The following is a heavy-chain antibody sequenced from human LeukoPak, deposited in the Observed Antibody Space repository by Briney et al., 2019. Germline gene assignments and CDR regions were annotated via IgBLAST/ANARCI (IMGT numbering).Heavy chain of an antibody. CDR1: GFTFTSSA. D-gene: IGHD2-2*01. V-gene: IGHV1-58*02. CDR2: IVVGSGNT. J-gene: IGHJ5*02. CDR3: AAGVGYCSSSSCPFDP. Sequence: SVKVSCKASGFTFTSSAMQWVRQARGQRLEWIGWIVVGSGNTNYAQKFQERVTITRDMSTSTAYMELSSLRSEDTAVYYCAAGVGYCSSSSCPFDPWGQETLATVSS.